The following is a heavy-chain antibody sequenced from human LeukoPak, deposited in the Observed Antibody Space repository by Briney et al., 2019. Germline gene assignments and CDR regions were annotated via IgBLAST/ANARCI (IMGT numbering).Heavy chain of an antibody. J-gene: IGHJ6*02. CDR2: ISSDTSTM. Sequence: GGSLRLSCAASGFTISTYVMNWVRQAPGKGLEWVSYISSDTSTMYYADSVKGRFTISRDNAKNSLYLQMDSLRDEDTAVYYCARVIYDSSGYLVGDMDVWGQGTTVTVTS. CDR1: GFTISTYV. D-gene: IGHD3-22*01. V-gene: IGHV3-48*02. CDR3: ARVIYDSSGYLVGDMDV.